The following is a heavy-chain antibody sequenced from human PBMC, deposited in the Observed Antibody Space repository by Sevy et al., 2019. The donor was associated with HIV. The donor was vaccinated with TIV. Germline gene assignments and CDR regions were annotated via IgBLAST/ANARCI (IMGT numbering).Heavy chain of an antibody. Sequence: ASVKVSCKASGGTFSSYAISWVRQAPGQGLEWMGGIIPIFGTANYAQKFQGRVTITADKSTSTAYMELRSLRSEDTAVYYCASGQSSGWYYFDYWGQGTLVTISS. CDR2: IIPIFGTA. D-gene: IGHD6-19*01. V-gene: IGHV1-69*06. CDR3: ASGQSSGWYYFDY. CDR1: GGTFSSYA. J-gene: IGHJ4*02.